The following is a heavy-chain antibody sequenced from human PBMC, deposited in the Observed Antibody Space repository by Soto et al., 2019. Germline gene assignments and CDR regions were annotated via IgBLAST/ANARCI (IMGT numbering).Heavy chain of an antibody. CDR2: INPKTGVT. Sequence: SVKLSCEDCGYRLTDYYMQWVRQAPGQGLEWMGWINPKTGVTKYAQNFQDWVTLTRDTSISTAYMELSGLRSDDTAVYYCARDSVTTNDVYFDYWGQGTLVTVSS. J-gene: IGHJ4*02. CDR1: GYRLTDYY. V-gene: IGHV1-2*04. CDR3: ARDSVTTNDVYFDY. D-gene: IGHD4-17*01.